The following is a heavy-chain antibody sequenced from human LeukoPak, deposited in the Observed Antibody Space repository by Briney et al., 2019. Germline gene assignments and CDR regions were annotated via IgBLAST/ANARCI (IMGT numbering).Heavy chain of an antibody. D-gene: IGHD3-3*01. V-gene: IGHV3-21*01. CDR2: IGSSSSYI. J-gene: IGHJ4*02. CDR3: AREGITIFGVRLRNYFDY. CDR1: GFTFSSYS. Sequence: PGGSLRLSCAASGFTFSSYSMNWVRQAPGKGLEWVSSIGSSSSYIYYADSVKGRFTISRDNAKNSLYLQMNSLRAEDAAVYYCAREGITIFGVRLRNYFDYWGQGTLVTVSS.